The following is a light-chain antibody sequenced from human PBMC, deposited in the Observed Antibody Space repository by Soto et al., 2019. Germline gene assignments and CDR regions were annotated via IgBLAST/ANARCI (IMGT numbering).Light chain of an antibody. V-gene: IGKV1-8*01. CDR1: QGXXXY. CDR3: QQYYSYPLFT. J-gene: IGKJ3*01. CDR2: AAS. Sequence: AIRXXXSPSXXXASTGDRVTXXXXASQGXXXYLAWYQQKPGKAPKLLIYAASTLQSGVPSRFSGSGSGTDFTLTISCLQSEDFATYYCQQYYSYPLFTFGPGTKVDIK.